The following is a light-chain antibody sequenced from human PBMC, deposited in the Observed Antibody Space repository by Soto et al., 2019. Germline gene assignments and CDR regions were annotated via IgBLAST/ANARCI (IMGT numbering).Light chain of an antibody. V-gene: IGLV2-14*01. Sequence: QSVLTQPASVSGSPGQSITFSCTGTSSDVGGYNYVSWYQQHPGKAPKLIIYDVSNRPSGVSNRFSGSKSGNTASLTISGLQAEDEADYYCSSYTSSSTRVFGTGTKVTVL. CDR3: SSYTSSSTRV. J-gene: IGLJ1*01. CDR1: SSDVGGYNY. CDR2: DVS.